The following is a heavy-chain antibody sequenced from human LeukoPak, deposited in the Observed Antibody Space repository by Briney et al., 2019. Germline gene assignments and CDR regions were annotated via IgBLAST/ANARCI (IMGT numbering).Heavy chain of an antibody. CDR2: ISSSSSYI. V-gene: IGHV3-21*01. D-gene: IGHD2-15*01. J-gene: IGHJ6*02. CDR1: GFTFSSYN. Sequence: GGSLRLSCVASGFTFSSYNMNWVRQAPGKGLEWVSSISSSSSYIYYADSVKGRFAISRDNAKNSLHLQMNSLRAEDTAAYYCARDFNPGYCSGGGCVYGMDVWGQGTTVTVSS. CDR3: ARDFNPGYCSGGGCVYGMDV.